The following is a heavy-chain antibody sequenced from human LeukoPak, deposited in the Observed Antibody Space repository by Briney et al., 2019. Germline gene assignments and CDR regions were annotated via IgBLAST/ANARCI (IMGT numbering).Heavy chain of an antibody. D-gene: IGHD3-22*01. Sequence: SETLSLTCTVSGGSISSYYRSWIRQPPGKGLEWIGYIYYSGSTNYNPSLKSRVTISVDTSKNQFSLKLSSVTAADTAVYYCARAPAYYDSSGYRPHWYFDLWGRGTLVTVSS. CDR3: ARAPAYYDSSGYRPHWYFDL. J-gene: IGHJ2*01. V-gene: IGHV4-59*01. CDR2: IYYSGST. CDR1: GGSISSYY.